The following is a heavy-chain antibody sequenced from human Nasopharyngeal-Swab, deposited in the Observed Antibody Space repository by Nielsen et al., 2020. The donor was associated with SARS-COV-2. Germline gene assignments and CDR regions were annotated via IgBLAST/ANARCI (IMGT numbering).Heavy chain of an antibody. D-gene: IGHD1-26*01. CDR1: GFTFSSYS. J-gene: IGHJ6*03. CDR3: AKGYSGSYYALYYYYYMDV. CDR2: ISGSGGST. V-gene: IGHV3-23*01. Sequence: GESLKISCAASGFTFSSYSMNWVRQAPGKGLEWVSAISGSGGSTYYADSVKGRFTISRDNSKNTLYLQMNSLRAEDTAVYYCAKGYSGSYYALYYYYYMDVWGKGTTVTVSS.